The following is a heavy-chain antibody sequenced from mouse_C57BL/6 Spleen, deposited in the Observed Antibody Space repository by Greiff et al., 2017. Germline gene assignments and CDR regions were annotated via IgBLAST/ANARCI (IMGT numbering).Heavy chain of an antibody. D-gene: IGHD1-1*01. CDR2: INPGSGGT. J-gene: IGHJ4*01. CDR1: GYAFTNYL. Sequence: QVHVKQSGAELVRPGTSVKVSCKASGYAFTNYLMEWVKQRPGQGLEWIGVINPGSGGTNYNEKFKGKATLTADKSSSTAYMQLSSLTSEDSAVYFCALHGSSSMDYWGQGTSVTVSS. V-gene: IGHV1-54*01. CDR3: ALHGSSSMDY.